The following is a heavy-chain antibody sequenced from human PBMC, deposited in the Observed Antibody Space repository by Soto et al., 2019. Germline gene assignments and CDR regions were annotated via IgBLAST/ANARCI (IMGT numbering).Heavy chain of an antibody. V-gene: IGHV1-2*02. Sequence: QVQLVQSGSEVKEPGASVKVSCKASGYTFTGYYVLWVRQAPGQGPECMGWINPYTGGTNYAQKFQGRVTMTRDTSISKAYMELSKLISDDTAVYYCATKFHHCGGDCYRGPYFGMDVWGQGTTVTVSS. J-gene: IGHJ6*02. CDR3: ATKFHHCGGDCYRGPYFGMDV. D-gene: IGHD2-21*02. CDR1: GYTFTGYY. CDR2: INPYTGGT.